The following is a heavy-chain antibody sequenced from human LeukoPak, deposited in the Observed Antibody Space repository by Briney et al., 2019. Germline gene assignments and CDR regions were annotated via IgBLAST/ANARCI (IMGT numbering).Heavy chain of an antibody. D-gene: IGHD3-10*02. V-gene: IGHV3-11*04. J-gene: IGHJ6*04. CDR3: AELGITMIGGV. Sequence: KSGGSLRLSCAASGFTFSYFYMSWIRQAPGKGLEWVSYISSSGSTIFYADSVKGRFTISRDNAKNSLYLQMNSLRAEDTAVYYCAELGITMIGGVWGKGTTVTISS. CDR2: ISSSGSTI. CDR1: GFTFSYFY.